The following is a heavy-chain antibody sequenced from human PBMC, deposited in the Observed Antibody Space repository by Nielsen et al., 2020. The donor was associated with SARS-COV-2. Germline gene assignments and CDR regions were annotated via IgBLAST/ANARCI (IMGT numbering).Heavy chain of an antibody. CDR2: TYYRSKWYN. J-gene: IGHJ6*03. V-gene: IGHV6-1*01. D-gene: IGHD4-17*01. CDR3: ARARGAYGDYYYYYYTDV. Sequence: WIRQSPSRGLEWLGRTYYRSKWYNDYAVSVKSRITNNPDTSKNQFSLHLNSVTPEDTAVYYCARARGAYGDYYYYYYTDVWGKGTTVTVS.